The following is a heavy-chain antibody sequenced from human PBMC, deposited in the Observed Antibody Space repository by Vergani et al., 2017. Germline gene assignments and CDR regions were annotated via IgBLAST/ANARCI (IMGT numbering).Heavy chain of an antibody. CDR1: GGSLSSRNW. CDR2: IYHSGSP. Sequence: QVQLQESGPGLVKPSGTLSLTCAVSGGSLSSRNWWSWVRQPPGKGLEWIGEIYHSGSPNYNPSLKSRVTISVDKSKNQFSLKLSSVTAADTAVYYCARVFFYSRANGWFDPWGQGTLVTVSS. D-gene: IGHD6-13*01. CDR3: ARVFFYSRANGWFDP. V-gene: IGHV4-4*02. J-gene: IGHJ5*02.